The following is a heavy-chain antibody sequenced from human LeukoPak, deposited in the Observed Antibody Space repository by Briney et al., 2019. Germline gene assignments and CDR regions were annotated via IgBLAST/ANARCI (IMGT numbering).Heavy chain of an antibody. CDR2: IYTDGTT. D-gene: IGHD6-13*01. CDR1: GFTVSRNY. CDR3: AREQATAGRDFDY. J-gene: IGHJ4*02. Sequence: GGSLRLSCAASGFTVSRNYMSWVRQAPEKGLEWVSVIYTDGTTYYAASVKGRFTISRDNSKNTLSPQMNSLRAEDTAVYYCAREQATAGRDFDYWGQGTLVTVSS. V-gene: IGHV3-66*01.